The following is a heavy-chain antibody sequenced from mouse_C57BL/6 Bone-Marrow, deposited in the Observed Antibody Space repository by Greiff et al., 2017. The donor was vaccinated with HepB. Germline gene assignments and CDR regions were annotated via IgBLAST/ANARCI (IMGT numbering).Heavy chain of an antibody. D-gene: IGHD2-5*01. V-gene: IGHV5-12*01. Sequence: EVKLMESGGGLVQPGGSLKLSCAASGFTFSDYYMYWVRQTPEKRLEWVAYISNGGGSTYYPDTVKGRFTISRDNAKNTLYLQMSRLKSEDTAMYYCARLEYSNYWGQGTLVTVSA. CDR3: ARLEYSNY. CDR2: ISNGGGST. J-gene: IGHJ3*01. CDR1: GFTFSDYY.